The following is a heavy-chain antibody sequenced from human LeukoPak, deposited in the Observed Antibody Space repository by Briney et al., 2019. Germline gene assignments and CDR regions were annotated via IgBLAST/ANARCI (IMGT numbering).Heavy chain of an antibody. J-gene: IGHJ4*02. Sequence: ASVPVSCKASGYTFTSYGISWVRQAPGQGLEWMGWISAYNGNTNYAQKLQGRVTMTTDTSTSTAYIELRSLRSDDTAVYYCARGMGITIFGVVILQAFDYWGQGTLVRVSS. D-gene: IGHD3-3*01. CDR1: GYTFTSYG. V-gene: IGHV1-18*01. CDR2: ISAYNGNT. CDR3: ARGMGITIFGVVILQAFDY.